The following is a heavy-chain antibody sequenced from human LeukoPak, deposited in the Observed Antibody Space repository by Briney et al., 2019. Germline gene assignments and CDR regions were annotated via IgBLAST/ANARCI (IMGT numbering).Heavy chain of an antibody. CDR2: ISSSSSYI. Sequence: PGGSLRLSCAASGFTFSSYSMDWVRQAPGKGLEWVSSISSSSSYIYYADSVKGRFTISRDNAKNSLYLQMNSLRAEDTAVYYCARDGTYGDYLDYWGQGTLVTVSS. J-gene: IGHJ4*02. CDR1: GFTFSSYS. D-gene: IGHD4-17*01. CDR3: ARDGTYGDYLDY. V-gene: IGHV3-21*01.